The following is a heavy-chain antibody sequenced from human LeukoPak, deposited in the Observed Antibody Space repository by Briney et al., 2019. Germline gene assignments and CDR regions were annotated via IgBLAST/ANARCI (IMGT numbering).Heavy chain of an antibody. Sequence: SETLSLTCTVSGGSISGFYWSWIRQSPGKGLEWIGYIYDTGSPSGSTTYNPSLSLRVTISVDTSKNQFSLKLSSVTAADTAVYYCAREGYYGDYDVFDYWGQGTLVTVSS. J-gene: IGHJ4*02. CDR3: AREGYYGDYDVFDY. D-gene: IGHD4-17*01. V-gene: IGHV4-59*12. CDR2: IYDTGSPSGST. CDR1: GGSISGFY.